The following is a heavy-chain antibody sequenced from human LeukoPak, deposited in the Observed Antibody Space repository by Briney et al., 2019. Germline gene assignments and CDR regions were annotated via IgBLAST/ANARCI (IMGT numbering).Heavy chain of an antibody. J-gene: IGHJ4*02. CDR3: AGHDNFGRWPLDY. D-gene: IGHD1-1*01. CDR1: GGSFTSYY. Sequence: SETLSLTCTVSGGSFTSYYWSWIRQPPGKGLEWIGYIYYSGSTTYNPSLKSRVTISVDTAKNQFSLNLSSVTAADTAIYYCAGHDNFGRWPLDYWGQGTLVTVSS. V-gene: IGHV4-59*08. CDR2: IYYSGST.